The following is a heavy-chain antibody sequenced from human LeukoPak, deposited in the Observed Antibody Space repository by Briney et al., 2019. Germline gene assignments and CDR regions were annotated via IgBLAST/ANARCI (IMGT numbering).Heavy chain of an antibody. V-gene: IGHV3-7*01. CDR2: IKEDGSMR. D-gene: IGHD1-26*01. CDR3: ARVRGGSYNRWFDP. CDR1: GFTFSRHW. J-gene: IGHJ5*02. Sequence: QAGGSLRLSCAASGFTFSRHWMDWVRQAPGKGLEWVANIKEDGSMREYLDSVKGRFTISRDNAKNSLYLQMNSLRAEDTAVYYCARVRGGSYNRWFDPWGQGTLVTVSS.